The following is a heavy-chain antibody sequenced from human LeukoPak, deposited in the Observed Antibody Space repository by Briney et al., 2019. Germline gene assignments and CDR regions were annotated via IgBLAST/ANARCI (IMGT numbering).Heavy chain of an antibody. D-gene: IGHD6-13*01. CDR1: DGAFSDSY. CDR3: ARRRPIAMKGYFNWSFVL. Sequence: SETLSLTCAVYDGAFSDSYWAWIRQPPGKGLGWVAEINHSGATDYNPALKSRVSISVDPSKKQFSLRLNSVTVADTGVYYCARRRPIAMKGYFNWSFVLWGGGPLVTVS. J-gene: IGHJ2*01. V-gene: IGHV4-34*01. CDR2: INHSGAT.